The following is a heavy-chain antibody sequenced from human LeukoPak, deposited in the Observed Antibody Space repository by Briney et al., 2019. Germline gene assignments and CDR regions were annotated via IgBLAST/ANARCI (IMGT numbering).Heavy chain of an antibody. CDR2: INPNSGGT. V-gene: IGHV1-2*02. CDR1: GYTFTRYG. J-gene: IGHJ4*02. D-gene: IGHD6-6*01. Sequence: ASVTVSCKASGYTFTRYGISWVRQAPGQGLEWMGWINPNSGGTNYAQKFQGRVTMTRDTSISTAYMELSRLRSDDTAVYYCARDSVPPRLAPPGSSHLDYWGQGTLVTVSS. CDR3: ARDSVPPRLAPPGSSHLDY.